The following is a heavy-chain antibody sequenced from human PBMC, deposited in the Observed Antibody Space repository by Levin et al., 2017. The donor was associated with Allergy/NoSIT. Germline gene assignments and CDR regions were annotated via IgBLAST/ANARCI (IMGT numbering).Heavy chain of an antibody. CDR2: IYSSGST. Sequence: SQTLSLTCTVSGGSIRSGSYYWSWIRQPAGKGLEWIGRIYSSGSTNYNPSLKSRVTISVDTSKNQFSLKLGSVTAADTAVYYCARGTGAISGWSYNWFDPWGRGALVTVSS. CDR1: GGSIRSGSYY. D-gene: IGHD6-19*01. J-gene: IGHJ5*02. CDR3: ARGTGAISGWSYNWFDP. V-gene: IGHV4-61*02.